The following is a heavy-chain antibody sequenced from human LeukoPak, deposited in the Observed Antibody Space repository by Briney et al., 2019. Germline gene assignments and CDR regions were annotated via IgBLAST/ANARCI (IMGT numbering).Heavy chain of an antibody. Sequence: PGGSLRLSCTASGFTLSNNYMNWVRQAPRKGLEWVALIYSGGTTNYADSVKGRFTISRDNSKNTLYLQVTNVRVEDTAVYYCARDPPGIAASVSGGWGQGTLVTVSS. J-gene: IGHJ4*02. CDR1: GFTLSNNY. CDR2: IYSGGTT. V-gene: IGHV3-53*01. CDR3: ARDPPGIAASVSGG. D-gene: IGHD6-13*01.